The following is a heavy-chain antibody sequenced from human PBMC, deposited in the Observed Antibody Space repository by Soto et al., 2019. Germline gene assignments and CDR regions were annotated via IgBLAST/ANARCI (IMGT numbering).Heavy chain of an antibody. Sequence: EVQLLESGGGLVQPGGSLRLSCAASGFTFSSYAMSWVRQAPGKGLEWVSAISGSGGSTYYADSVKGRFTISRDNSKNTLNLKMNSQRAEDRAVYYGAKGSSIPRVLEWLKEYYFDYWGQGTLVTVSS. CDR2: ISGSGGST. CDR3: AKGSSIPRVLEWLKEYYFDY. J-gene: IGHJ4*02. CDR1: GFTFSSYA. V-gene: IGHV3-23*01. D-gene: IGHD3-3*01.